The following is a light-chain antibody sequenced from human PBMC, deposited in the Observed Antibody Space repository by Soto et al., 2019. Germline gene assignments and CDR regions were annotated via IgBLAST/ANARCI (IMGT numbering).Light chain of an antibody. CDR3: QQSYSTPKT. CDR1: QSISSY. V-gene: IGKV1-39*01. Sequence: DIQMTQSPSSLSVSLGDRVTLTCGASQSISSYLNWYQQKPGKAPKLLIYAASSLQSGVPSRFSGSVYGTDVTLTISSLQTEDFATYYCQQSYSTPKTFGQGTKVDI. CDR2: AAS. J-gene: IGKJ1*01.